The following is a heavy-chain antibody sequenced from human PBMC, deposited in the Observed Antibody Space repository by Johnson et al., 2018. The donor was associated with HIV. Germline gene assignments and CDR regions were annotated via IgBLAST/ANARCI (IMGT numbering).Heavy chain of an antibody. Sequence: QVQLVESGGGLVQPGRSLRLSCAASGFTFSSYAMHWVRQAPGKGLEWVAVISYDGSNKYYADSVKGRFTISRDNSKNTLYLQMNSLRVEDTAVYYCASSQGSGEGAFDIWGQGTMVTVSS. J-gene: IGHJ3*02. D-gene: IGHD2-21*01. CDR2: ISYDGSNK. CDR3: ASSQGSGEGAFDI. CDR1: GFTFSSYA. V-gene: IGHV3-30-3*01.